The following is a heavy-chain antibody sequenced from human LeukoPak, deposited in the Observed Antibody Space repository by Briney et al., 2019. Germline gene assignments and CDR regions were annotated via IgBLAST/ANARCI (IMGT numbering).Heavy chain of an antibody. CDR1: GYTFTSYY. D-gene: IGHD4-17*01. V-gene: IGHV1-46*01. J-gene: IGHJ6*02. Sequence: ASVKVSCKASGYTFTSYYMHWVRQAPGQGLEWMGIINPSGGSTSYAQKFQGRVTMTRDTSTSTVYMELSRLRSDDTAVYYCARARRRTTVIFVGAGIGGMDVWGQGTTVTVSS. CDR3: ARARRRTTVIFVGAGIGGMDV. CDR2: INPSGGST.